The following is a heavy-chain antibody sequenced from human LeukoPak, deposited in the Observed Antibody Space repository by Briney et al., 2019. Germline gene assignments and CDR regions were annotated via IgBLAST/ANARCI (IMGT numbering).Heavy chain of an antibody. CDR3: AADDLSTGY. J-gene: IGHJ4*02. V-gene: IGHV1-58*02. Sequence: ASVKVSCKASGFTFINSAMQWVRQARGQRLEWIGWIVVGSGNANYAQEFQERVTITRDLSTSTVYMELSSLRAEDTAVYYCAADDLSTGYWGQGTLVTVSS. D-gene: IGHD5/OR15-5a*01. CDR1: GFTFINSA. CDR2: IVVGSGNA.